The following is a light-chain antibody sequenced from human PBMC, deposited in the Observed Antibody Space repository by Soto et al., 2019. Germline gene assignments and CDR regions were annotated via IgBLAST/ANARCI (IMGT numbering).Light chain of an antibody. J-gene: IGLJ1*01. CDR2: EVS. CDR3: NSYTSSSTRV. Sequence: QSVLTQPASVSGSPGQSITISCTGTSSDVGAYNYVSWYQQYPGKVPKLIIYEVSNRPSGVSNRFSGSKSGNTASLTISGLQAEDEADYYCNSYTSSSTRVFGTGTKVTV. V-gene: IGLV2-14*01. CDR1: SSDVGAYNY.